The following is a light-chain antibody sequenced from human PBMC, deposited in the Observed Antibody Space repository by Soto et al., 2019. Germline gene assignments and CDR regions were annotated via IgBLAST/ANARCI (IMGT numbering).Light chain of an antibody. Sequence: QSALPQPASVSGSPGQSITISCTGTSSDVGGYNYVSWYQQHPGKAPILMIYEVSNRPSGVSNRFSGSKSGNTATLTISGLQAEDEADYYCSSYTSSSTRVFGTGTKLTVL. J-gene: IGLJ1*01. V-gene: IGLV2-14*01. CDR3: SSYTSSSTRV. CDR1: SSDVGGYNY. CDR2: EVS.